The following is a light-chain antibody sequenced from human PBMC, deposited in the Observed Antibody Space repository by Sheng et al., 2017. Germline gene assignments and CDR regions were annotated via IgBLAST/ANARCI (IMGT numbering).Light chain of an antibody. CDR1: QSVLYSSNNKNY. CDR2: WAS. V-gene: IGKV4-1*01. J-gene: IGKJ1*01. Sequence: DIVMTQSPDSLAVSLGERATINCKSSQSVLYSSNNKNYLAWYQQKPGQPPKLLIYWASTRESGVPDRFSGSGSGTDFTLTISSLQAEDVAVYYCQQYYSIPLTFGQGTKVEIE. CDR3: QQYYSIPLT.